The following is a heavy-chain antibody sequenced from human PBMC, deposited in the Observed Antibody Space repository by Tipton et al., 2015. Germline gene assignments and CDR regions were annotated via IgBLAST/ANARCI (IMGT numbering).Heavy chain of an antibody. CDR2: INPITGAA. CDR3: ARRYSSGYYYYGLDV. V-gene: IGHV1-69*06. D-gene: IGHD3-22*01. CDR1: GGTFSDYA. Sequence: QSGAEVKKPESSVKVSCKASGGTFSDYAISWIRQAPGHGLEWMGGINPITGAASYAQSFQGRVTIVADKYANTVYMELGSLTSEDTAVYYCARRYSSGYYYYGLDVWGQGTTVTVSS. J-gene: IGHJ6*02.